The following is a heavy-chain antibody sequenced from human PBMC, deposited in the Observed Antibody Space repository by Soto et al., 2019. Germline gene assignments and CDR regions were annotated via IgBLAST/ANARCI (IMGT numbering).Heavy chain of an antibody. CDR2: IYYIGST. CDR1: GGSISSAGYY. D-gene: IGHD3-10*01. J-gene: IGHJ3*01. V-gene: IGHV4-31*03. CDR3: AVYFMGRGVGSGVDL. Sequence: SETLSLTCTVSGGSISSAGYYWSWIRQHPGKGLEWIGYIYYIGSTYYNPSLKSRVTISVDTSKHQFSLKLSSVTAADTAVDSCAVYFMGRGVGSGVDLWGQGTMVSVSS.